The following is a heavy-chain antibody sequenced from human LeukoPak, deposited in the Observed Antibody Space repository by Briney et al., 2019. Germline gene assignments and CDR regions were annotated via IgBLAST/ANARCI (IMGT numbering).Heavy chain of an antibody. Sequence: GGSLRLSCAACGFTFSSYAMSWVRQAPGKGLEWVSAISGSGGSTYYADSVKGRFTISRDNSKNTLYLQMNSLRAEDTAVYYCAKDRPIVVVPAVYFDYWGQGTLVTVSS. V-gene: IGHV3-23*01. CDR2: ISGSGGST. CDR1: GFTFSSYA. D-gene: IGHD2-2*01. J-gene: IGHJ4*02. CDR3: AKDRPIVVVPAVYFDY.